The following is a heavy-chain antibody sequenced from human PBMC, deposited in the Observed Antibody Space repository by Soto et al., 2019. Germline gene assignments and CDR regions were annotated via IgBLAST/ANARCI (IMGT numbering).Heavy chain of an antibody. CDR3: ARAYCGGDCSAPWFDP. J-gene: IGHJ5*02. CDR2: IYPGDSDT. V-gene: IGHV5-51*01. D-gene: IGHD2-21*02. Sequence: GESLKISCKGSGYSFTSYWIGWVRQMPGKGLEWMGIIYPGDSDTRYSPSFQGQVTISADKSISTAYLQWSSLKASDTAMYYCARAYCGGDCSAPWFDPWGQGTLVTVSS. CDR1: GYSFTSYW.